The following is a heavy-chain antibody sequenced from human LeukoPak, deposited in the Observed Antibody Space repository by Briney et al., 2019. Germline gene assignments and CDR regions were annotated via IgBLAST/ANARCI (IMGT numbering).Heavy chain of an antibody. Sequence: LPGGSLRLSCAASGFTFSSYGMHWVRQAPGKGLEWVAVIWYDGSNKYYADSVKGRFTISRDNSKNTLYLQMNSLRAEDTAVYYCAREGKFLEWLFDYWGQGTLVTVSS. CDR3: AREGKFLEWLFDY. CDR1: GFTFSSYG. V-gene: IGHV3-33*01. CDR2: IWYDGSNK. J-gene: IGHJ4*02. D-gene: IGHD3-3*01.